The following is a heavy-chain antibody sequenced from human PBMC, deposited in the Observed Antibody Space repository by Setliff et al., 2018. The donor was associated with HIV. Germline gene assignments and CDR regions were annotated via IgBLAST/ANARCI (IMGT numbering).Heavy chain of an antibody. V-gene: IGHV4-59*08. CDR3: ARALSHYNFWSASGDWFDP. D-gene: IGHD3-3*01. CDR1: GGSISSYY. J-gene: IGHJ5*02. Sequence: PSETLSLTCTVSGGSISSYYWSWIWQPPGKGLEWIGYIYYSGSTNYNPSLKSRVTISVDTSKNQFSLKLSSVTAADTAVYYCARALSHYNFWSASGDWFDPWGQGTLVTVSS. CDR2: IYYSGST.